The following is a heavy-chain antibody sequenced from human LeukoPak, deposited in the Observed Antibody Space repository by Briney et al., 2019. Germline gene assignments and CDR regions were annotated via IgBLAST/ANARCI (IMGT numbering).Heavy chain of an antibody. Sequence: PGRSLRLSCAASGFTFSSYGMHWVRQAPGKGPEWVAVIWYDGSNKYYADSVKGRFTISRDNSKNTLYLQMNSLRAEYTAVYYCARGLNSGYSYGYPFDYWGQGTLVTVSS. J-gene: IGHJ4*02. V-gene: IGHV3-33*01. D-gene: IGHD5-18*01. CDR3: ARGLNSGYSYGYPFDY. CDR2: IWYDGSNK. CDR1: GFTFSSYG.